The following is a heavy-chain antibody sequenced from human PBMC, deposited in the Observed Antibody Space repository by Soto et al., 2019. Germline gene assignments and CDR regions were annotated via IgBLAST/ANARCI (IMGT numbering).Heavy chain of an antibody. CDR1: GFTFSSYA. V-gene: IGHV3-23*01. CDR3: ALRGSYDFWSGYYRGYYYSMDV. J-gene: IGHJ6*02. Sequence: GGSLRLSCAASGFTFSSYAMSWVRQAPGKGLEWVSAISGSGGSTYYADSVKGRFTISRDNSKNTLYLQMNSLRAEDTAVYYCALRGSYDFWSGYYRGYYYSMDVWGQGTTVTVSS. CDR2: ISGSGGST. D-gene: IGHD3-3*01.